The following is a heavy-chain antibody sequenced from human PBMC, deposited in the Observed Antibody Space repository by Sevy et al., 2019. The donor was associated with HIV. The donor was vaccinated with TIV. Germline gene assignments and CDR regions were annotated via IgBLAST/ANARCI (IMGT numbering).Heavy chain of an antibody. CDR2: ISSSSSYI. CDR3: ASARDIVVVPAAMDYYYGMDV. D-gene: IGHD2-2*01. CDR1: GFTFSSYS. J-gene: IGHJ6*02. V-gene: IGHV3-21*01. Sequence: GGSLRLSCAASGFTFSSYSMNWVRQAPGKGLEWVSSISSSSSYIYYADSVKGRFTISRDNAKNSMYLQMNSRRAEDTAGYYCASARDIVVVPAAMDYYYGMDVWGQGTTVTVSS.